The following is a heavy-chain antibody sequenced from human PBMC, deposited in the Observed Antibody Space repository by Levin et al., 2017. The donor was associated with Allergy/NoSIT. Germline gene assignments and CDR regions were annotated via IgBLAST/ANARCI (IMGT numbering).Heavy chain of an antibody. CDR3: AEGGYSSSWWSLGYYYGMDV. Sequence: SGGSLRLSCAASGFTFSSYAMHWVRQAPGKGLEWVAVISYDGSNKYYADSVKGRFTISRDNSKNTLYLQMNSLRAEDTAVYYCAEGGYSSSWWSLGYYYGMDVWGQGTTVTVSS. D-gene: IGHD6-13*01. CDR1: GFTFSSYA. V-gene: IGHV3-30*04. J-gene: IGHJ6*02. CDR2: ISYDGSNK.